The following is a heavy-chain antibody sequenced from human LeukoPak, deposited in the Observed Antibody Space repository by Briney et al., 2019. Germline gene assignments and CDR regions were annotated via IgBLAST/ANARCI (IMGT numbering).Heavy chain of an antibody. D-gene: IGHD6-6*01. CDR3: ARDKSSSQPLDY. CDR1: GFTFSIYW. CDR2: VGNDGSEK. J-gene: IGHJ4*02. V-gene: IGHV3-7*01. Sequence: GGSLRLSCAASGFTFSIYWMSWVRQAPGKGLEWVAHVGNDGSEKYYVDSVKGRFTISRDNAKNSLYLQMNSLRAEDTAVYYCARDKSSSQPLDYWGQGTLVTVSS.